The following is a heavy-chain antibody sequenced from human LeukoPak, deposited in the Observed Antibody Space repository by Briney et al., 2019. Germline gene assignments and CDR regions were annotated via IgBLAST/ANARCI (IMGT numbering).Heavy chain of an antibody. CDR2: INHSEST. CDR1: GGSIISGTYS. Sequence: SETLSLTCAVSGGSIISGTYSGRWIRQPPGKGREWIEEINHSESTNYNPSLKSRVPITVDTSKNQFSLKLSSVTAADTAVYYCARGPSFDIVVVVAATPIDYWGQGTLVTVSS. J-gene: IGHJ4*02. CDR3: ARGPSFDIVVVVAATPIDY. V-gene: IGHV4-30-2*01. D-gene: IGHD2-15*01.